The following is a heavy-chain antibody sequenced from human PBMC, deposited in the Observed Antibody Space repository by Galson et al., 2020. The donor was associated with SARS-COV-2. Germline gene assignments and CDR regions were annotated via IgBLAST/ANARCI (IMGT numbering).Heavy chain of an antibody. CDR2: INHSGST. J-gene: IGHJ6*02. Sequence: SETLSLTCAVYGGSFNDYYWSWIRQSPGKGLEWMGEINHSGSTNYNPSPKSRVTLSVDTSKNQFSLKLSSVTAADTAVYYCARGRDCAGDTCYYRAGGMDVWGQGTTVTVSS. CDR1: GGSFNDYY. V-gene: IGHV4-34*01. D-gene: IGHD3-9*01. CDR3: ARGRDCAGDTCYYRAGGMDV.